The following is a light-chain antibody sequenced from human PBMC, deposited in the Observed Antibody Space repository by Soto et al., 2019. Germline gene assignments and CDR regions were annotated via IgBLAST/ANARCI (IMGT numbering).Light chain of an antibody. CDR3: QHYNSYSEA. Sequence: DIQVTQSQSAMSASVGDRVTITCRASQTISSWLAWYQQKPGKAPKLLIYKASTLKSGVPSRFSGSGSGTEFTLTISSLQPDDFATYYCQHYNSYSEAFGQGTKVDI. CDR1: QTISSW. J-gene: IGKJ1*01. V-gene: IGKV1-5*03. CDR2: KAS.